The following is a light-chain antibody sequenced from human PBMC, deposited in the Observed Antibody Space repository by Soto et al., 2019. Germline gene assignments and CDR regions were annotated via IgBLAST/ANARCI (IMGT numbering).Light chain of an antibody. Sequence: ETVMTQSPATLSVSPGERATLSCWASQSVNSNLAWYQQKLGQAPRVLIYGASTRATCIPARFSGSGSETEFILTISSLQSEDSATYYCQHYNTWPWTFGQGTKVEIK. CDR1: QSVNSN. J-gene: IGKJ1*01. CDR2: GAS. CDR3: QHYNTWPWT. V-gene: IGKV3-15*01.